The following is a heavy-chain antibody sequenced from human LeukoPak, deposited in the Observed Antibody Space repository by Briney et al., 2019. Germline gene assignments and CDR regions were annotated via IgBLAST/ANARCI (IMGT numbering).Heavy chain of an antibody. J-gene: IGHJ4*02. V-gene: IGHV3-30*03. CDR2: ISYDGSNK. CDR1: GIKFSYSA. Sequence: GGSLRLSCAASGIKFSYSAMHWVRQAPGKGLQWVALISYDGSNKDYVDSVKGRFTISRDNSKNTLYLQMNSLSPEDTAIYYCARGVAAAGTWSFDYWGQGSLVTVSS. D-gene: IGHD6-13*01. CDR3: ARGVAAAGTWSFDY.